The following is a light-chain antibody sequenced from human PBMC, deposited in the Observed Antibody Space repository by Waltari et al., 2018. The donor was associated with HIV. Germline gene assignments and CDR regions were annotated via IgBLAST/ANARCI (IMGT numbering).Light chain of an antibody. J-gene: IGLJ3*02. CDR2: VNSDGSH. CDR3: QTWATGIQV. Sequence: QLVLTQSPSASASLGASVKLTCTLSSGHSSHAIAWHQKQAEKGPRYLMKVNSDGSHNKGDGIPDRFSGSSSGAERYLTISSLQSEDETDYYCQTWATGIQVFGGGTKLTVL. V-gene: IGLV4-69*01. CDR1: SGHSSHA.